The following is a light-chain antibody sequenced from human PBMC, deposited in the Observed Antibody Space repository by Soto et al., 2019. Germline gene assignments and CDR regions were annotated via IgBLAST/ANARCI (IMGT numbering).Light chain of an antibody. CDR3: QQSSNRPPISC. Sequence: IVLTQSPATLSLSPGERATLSCRASQSVSSYLAWYQQKPGQAPRLLIYDASNRATGITARFSGNGSGTDFTLTITSLEPEDFAVYYCQQSSNRPPISCFGPGTKADFK. V-gene: IGKV3-11*01. J-gene: IGKJ3*01. CDR1: QSVSSY. CDR2: DAS.